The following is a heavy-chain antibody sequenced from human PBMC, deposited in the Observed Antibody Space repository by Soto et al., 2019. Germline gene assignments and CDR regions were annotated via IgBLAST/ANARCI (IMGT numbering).Heavy chain of an antibody. CDR2: ISYFGST. CDR1: GGSITSDSYY. Sequence: SETLSLTCNVSGGSITSDSYYWGWIRQSPGKRFEWIASISYFGSTYYCPTLESRLLISVDTSKSQFSLKLSSVTAADTALYYCVSFWPPPSSDAITDYTDAFDYWGQGILVTVPQ. CDR3: VSFWPPPSSDAITDYTDAFDY. D-gene: IGHD1-20*01. J-gene: IGHJ4*02. V-gene: IGHV4-39*01.